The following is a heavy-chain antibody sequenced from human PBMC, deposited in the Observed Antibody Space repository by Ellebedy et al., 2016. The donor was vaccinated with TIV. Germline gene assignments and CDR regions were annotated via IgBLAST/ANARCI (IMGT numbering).Heavy chain of an antibody. CDR2: INPTGGST. J-gene: IGHJ6*02. CDR1: GYTFTTFY. D-gene: IGHD6-13*01. CDR3: ASRSRSGLVAVGNDYYAMDV. Sequence: ASVKVSXXASGYTFTTFYMHWVRQAPGQGLECMGIINPTGGSTTYAQKFQGRVTMTRDTSTSTVYMELSSLRSEDTAVYYCASRSRSGLVAVGNDYYAMDVWGQGTTVTVSS. V-gene: IGHV1-46*01.